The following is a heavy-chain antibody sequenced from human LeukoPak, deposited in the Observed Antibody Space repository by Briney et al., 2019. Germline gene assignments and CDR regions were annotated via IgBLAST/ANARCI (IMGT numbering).Heavy chain of an antibody. Sequence: SETLSPTCTVSGGSISIYYWSWIRQPPGKGLEWIGYMYYSGSTNYNPSLKSRVTISVDTSKNQFSLKLSSVTAADTAVYYCARARGYSGYEDALDIWGQGTMVTVSS. CDR3: ARARGYSGYEDALDI. CDR2: MYYSGST. J-gene: IGHJ3*02. V-gene: IGHV4-59*08. CDR1: GGSISIYY. D-gene: IGHD5-12*01.